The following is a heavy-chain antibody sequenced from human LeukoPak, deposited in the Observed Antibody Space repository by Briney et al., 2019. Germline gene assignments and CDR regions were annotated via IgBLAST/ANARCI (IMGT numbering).Heavy chain of an antibody. Sequence: PSETLSLTCAVYGGSFSGYYWSWIRQPPGKGLEWIGEINHSGSTNYNPSLKSRVTISVDTSKNQFSLKLSSVTAADTAVYYCARLYGYFVANWGQGTLVTVSS. CDR3: ARLYGYFVAN. V-gene: IGHV4-34*01. CDR2: INHSGST. CDR1: GGSFSGYY. D-gene: IGHD4-17*01. J-gene: IGHJ4*02.